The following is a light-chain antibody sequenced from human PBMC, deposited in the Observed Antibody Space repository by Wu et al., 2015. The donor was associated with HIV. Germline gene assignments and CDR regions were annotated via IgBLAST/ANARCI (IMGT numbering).Light chain of an antibody. CDR3: QQYNKWPWT. CDR2: GAS. J-gene: IGKJ1*01. Sequence: EIVMTQSPATLSVAPGGRVTLSCRASQSVNSALAWYQQKPGQAPRLLIYGASTRATGIPARFVGSGSATEFTLTITSLQSEDFAVYYCQQYNKWPWTFGQLTKVEIK. CDR1: QSVNSA. V-gene: IGKV3-15*01.